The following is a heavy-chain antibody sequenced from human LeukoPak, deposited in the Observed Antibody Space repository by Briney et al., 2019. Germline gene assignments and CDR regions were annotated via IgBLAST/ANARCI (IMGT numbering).Heavy chain of an antibody. CDR2: IYYSGST. CDR1: GGSVSSGSYY. Sequence: PSETLSLTCTVSGGSVSSGSYYWSWIRQPPGKGLEWIGYIYYSGSTNYNPSLKSRVTIPVDTSKNQFSLKLSSVTAADTAVYYCAREDGYDNPYWGQGTLVTVSS. D-gene: IGHD3-9*01. CDR3: AREDGYDNPY. V-gene: IGHV4-61*01. J-gene: IGHJ4*02.